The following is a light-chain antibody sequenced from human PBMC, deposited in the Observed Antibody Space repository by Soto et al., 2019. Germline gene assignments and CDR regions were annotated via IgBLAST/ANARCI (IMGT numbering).Light chain of an antibody. CDR2: EVN. J-gene: IGLJ2*01. Sequence: QSALTQPPSASGSPGQSVTISCTGTSSDVGGYNYVSWYQQHPGKAPKLLIYEVNKRPSGVPDRFSRSKSGNTASLTVSGLQAEDEADYYCISYAGTNNLIVGGGTKLTVL. V-gene: IGLV2-8*01. CDR3: ISYAGTNNLI. CDR1: SSDVGGYNY.